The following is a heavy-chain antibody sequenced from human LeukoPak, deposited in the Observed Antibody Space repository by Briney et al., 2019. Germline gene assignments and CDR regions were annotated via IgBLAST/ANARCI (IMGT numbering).Heavy chain of an antibody. CDR3: ARDNVEKGFDP. D-gene: IGHD5-24*01. CDR2: ISGGGDNT. CDR1: GFMFGSYA. J-gene: IGHJ5*02. Sequence: GGSLRLSCAASGFMFGSYAMSWVRQAPGKGLEWVSAISGGGDNTYYADSVKGRFTISRDNAKNSLYLQMNSLRAEDTAVYYCARDNVEKGFDPWGQGTLVTVSS. V-gene: IGHV3-23*01.